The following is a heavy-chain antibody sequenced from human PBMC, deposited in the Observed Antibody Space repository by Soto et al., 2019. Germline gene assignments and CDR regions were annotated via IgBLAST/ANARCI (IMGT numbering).Heavy chain of an antibody. D-gene: IGHD2-2*01. Sequence: PSETLSLTCTVSGGSITSSSYYWGWIRQPPGKGLEWIGSVYYSGSTYYDPSLKSRFTISVDTSKNQFSLRLSSVTAADTAVYYCARERGEGIVVVPGGAFDIWGQGTMVTVSS. CDR2: VYYSGST. V-gene: IGHV4-39*02. CDR3: ARERGEGIVVVPGGAFDI. CDR1: GGSITSSSYY. J-gene: IGHJ3*02.